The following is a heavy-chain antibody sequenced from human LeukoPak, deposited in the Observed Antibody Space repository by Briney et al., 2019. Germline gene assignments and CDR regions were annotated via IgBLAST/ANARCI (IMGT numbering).Heavy chain of an antibody. CDR3: ARVRGYRVVTSPPFHDAFDI. Sequence: AETLSLTCAVYGGSFSGYYWSWIRQPPGKGLEWIGEINHSGSTNYNPSLKSRVTISVDTSKNQFSLKLSSVTAADTAVYYCARVRGYRVVTSPPFHDAFDIWGQGTMVTVSS. CDR1: GGSFSGYY. J-gene: IGHJ3*02. CDR2: INHSGST. V-gene: IGHV4-34*01. D-gene: IGHD6-13*01.